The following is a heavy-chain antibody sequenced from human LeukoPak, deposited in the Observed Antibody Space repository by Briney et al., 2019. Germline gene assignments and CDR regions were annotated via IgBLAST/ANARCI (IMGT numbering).Heavy chain of an antibody. D-gene: IGHD3-10*01. V-gene: IGHV1-69*10. CDR2: IIPILGTA. CDR3: ARDYYGSGSYDY. CDR1: GGTFSSYA. Sequence: SSVRVSCKASGGTFSSYAISWVRDGPGQGLEWMGGIIPILGTATYAQKLQGRVTITADKSTSTASMELSSLRAEDTAVYYCARDYYGSGSYDYWGQGTLVTVSS. J-gene: IGHJ4*02.